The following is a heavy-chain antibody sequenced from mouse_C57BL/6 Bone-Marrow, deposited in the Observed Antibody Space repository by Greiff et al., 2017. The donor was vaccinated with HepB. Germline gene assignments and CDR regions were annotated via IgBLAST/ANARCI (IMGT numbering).Heavy chain of an antibody. CDR3: ARQEDITTVVADY. CDR2: ISSGGSYT. D-gene: IGHD1-1*01. Sequence: EVQRVESGGDLVKPGGSLKLSCAASGFTFSSYGMSWVRQTPDKRLEWVATISSGGSYTYYPDSVKGRFTISRDNAKNTLYLQMSSLKSEDTAMYYCARQEDITTVVADYWGQGTTLTVSS. CDR1: GFTFSSYG. V-gene: IGHV5-6*01. J-gene: IGHJ2*01.